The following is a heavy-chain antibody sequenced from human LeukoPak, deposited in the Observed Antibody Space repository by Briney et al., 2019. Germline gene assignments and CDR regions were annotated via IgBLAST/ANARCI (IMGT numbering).Heavy chain of an antibody. CDR3: AREKLLYDSSGYYGD. V-gene: IGHV4-30-4*01. D-gene: IGHD3-22*01. CDR2: IYYSGST. CDR1: DGSISSGDYY. J-gene: IGHJ4*02. Sequence: SETLSLTCTVSDGSISSGDYYWSWIRQPPGKGLEWIGYIYYSGSTYYNPSLKSRVTISVDTSKNQFSLKLSSVTAADTAVYYCAREKLLYDSSGYYGDWGQGTLVTVSS.